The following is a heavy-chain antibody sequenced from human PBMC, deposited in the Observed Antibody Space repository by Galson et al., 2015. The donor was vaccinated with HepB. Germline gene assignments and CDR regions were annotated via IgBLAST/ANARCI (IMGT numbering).Heavy chain of an antibody. Sequence: SLRLSCAASGFTFSSYDMNWVRQAPGKGLEWVAIISNDGGKKYYADSVKGRFTISRDNSKNTLYLQMDSLRTEDTAIYYCTKAAHLARGPWFDPSGQGTLVTVSS. J-gene: IGHJ5*02. CDR3: TKAAHLARGPWFDP. CDR2: ISNDGGKK. CDR1: GFTFSSYD. V-gene: IGHV3-30*18. D-gene: IGHD6-25*01.